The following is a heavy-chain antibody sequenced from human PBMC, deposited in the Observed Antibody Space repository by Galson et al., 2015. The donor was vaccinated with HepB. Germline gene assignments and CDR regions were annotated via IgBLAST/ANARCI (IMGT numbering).Heavy chain of an antibody. Sequence: SVKVSCKASGGTFSSYAISWVRQAPGQGLGWMGRIIPILVIAKNAQKFQGRVTITADKSTSTDDMELSSLSSEDTAVYYCARTYGSGSYYPTQYYYYGMDVWVQGTTVTVSS. CDR1: GGTFSSYA. J-gene: IGHJ6*02. V-gene: IGHV1-69*04. CDR2: IIPILVIA. CDR3: ARTYGSGSYYPTQYYYYGMDV. D-gene: IGHD3-10*01.